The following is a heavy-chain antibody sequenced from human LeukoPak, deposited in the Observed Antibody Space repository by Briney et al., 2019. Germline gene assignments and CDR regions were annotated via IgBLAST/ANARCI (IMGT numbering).Heavy chain of an antibody. J-gene: IGHJ5*02. Sequence: GASVTVSCKASGYTFTSYDINWVRQATGQGLEWMGWMNPNSGNTGYAQKFQGRVTMTRDTSISTAYMELSSLRSEDTAVYYCAKAGIVATMNADWLDPWGQGTLVTVSS. D-gene: IGHD5-12*01. CDR1: GYTFTSYD. V-gene: IGHV1-8*01. CDR2: MNPNSGNT. CDR3: AKAGIVATMNADWLDP.